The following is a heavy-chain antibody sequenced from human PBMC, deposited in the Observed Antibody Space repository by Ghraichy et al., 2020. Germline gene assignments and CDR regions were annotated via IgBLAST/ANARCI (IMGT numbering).Heavy chain of an antibody. D-gene: IGHD3-3*01. CDR1: GYSFTSYW. J-gene: IGHJ5*02. V-gene: IGHV5-51*01. CDR2: IYPGDSDT. CDR3: ARHGRGITIFGGFDP. Sequence: GESLNISCKGSGYSFTSYWIGWVRQMPGKGLEWMGIIYPGDSDTRYSPSFQGQVTISADKSISTAYLQWSSLKASDTAMYYCARHGRGITIFGGFDPWGQGTLVTVSS.